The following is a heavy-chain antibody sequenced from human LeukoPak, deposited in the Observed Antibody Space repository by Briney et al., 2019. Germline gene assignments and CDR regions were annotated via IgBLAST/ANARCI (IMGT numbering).Heavy chain of an antibody. Sequence: SGPALVNPTQTHTLTCTFSGFSLSTSGMCVSWIRQPPGRALEWLALIDWDDDKYYSTSLKTRLTISKDTSKNQVVLTMTNMDPVDTASYYCARCSNYYGSGSYLDWFDPWGQGTLVTVSS. J-gene: IGHJ5*02. CDR3: ARCSNYYGSGSYLDWFDP. CDR2: IDWDDDK. V-gene: IGHV2-70*01. D-gene: IGHD3-10*01. CDR1: GFSLSTSGMC.